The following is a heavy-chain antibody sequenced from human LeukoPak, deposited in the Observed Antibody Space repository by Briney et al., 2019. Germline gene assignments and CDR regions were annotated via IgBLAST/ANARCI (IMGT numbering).Heavy chain of an antibody. CDR1: GGSISTTIYY. CDR2: IYYSGNT. Sequence: PSETLSLTCTVSGGSISTTIYYWVWIRQPPGKGLEWIGSIYYSGNTYYNPSLKSRVTISVDTSKNQFSLKLSSVTAADTAVYYCARARPLEPYLFDYWGQGTLVTVSS. CDR3: ARARPLEPYLFDY. J-gene: IGHJ4*02. D-gene: IGHD1-1*01. V-gene: IGHV4-39*07.